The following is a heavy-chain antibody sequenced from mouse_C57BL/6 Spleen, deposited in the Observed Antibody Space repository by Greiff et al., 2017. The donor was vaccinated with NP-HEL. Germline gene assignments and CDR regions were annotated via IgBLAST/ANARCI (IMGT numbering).Heavy chain of an antibody. CDR3: AKNLITTATGYFDV. D-gene: IGHD1-2*01. CDR2: IWRGGST. CDR1: GFSLTSYG. V-gene: IGHV2-5*01. Sequence: VKLVESGPGLVQPSQSLSITCTVSGFSLTSYGVHWVRQSPGKGLEWLGVIWRGGSTDYNAAFMSRLSITKDNSKSQVFFKMNSLQADDTAIYYCAKNLITTATGYFDVWGTGTTVTVSS. J-gene: IGHJ1*03.